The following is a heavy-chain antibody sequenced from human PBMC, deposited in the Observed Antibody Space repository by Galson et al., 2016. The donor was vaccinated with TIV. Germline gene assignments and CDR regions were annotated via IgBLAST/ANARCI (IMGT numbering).Heavy chain of an antibody. D-gene: IGHD3-3*01. V-gene: IGHV3-30*02. CDR2: VRYDGSHK. J-gene: IGHJ6*02. Sequence: SLRLSCAASGFTFSTYVVHWVRQAPGKGLEWVAFVRYDGSHKNYADSVKGRFTISRDNSKSTLYLQMNSLRAEDTAVYYCAKGMAIFGVIPPWGGMDVWGQGTTVTVSS. CDR3: AKGMAIFGVIPPWGGMDV. CDR1: GFTFSTYV.